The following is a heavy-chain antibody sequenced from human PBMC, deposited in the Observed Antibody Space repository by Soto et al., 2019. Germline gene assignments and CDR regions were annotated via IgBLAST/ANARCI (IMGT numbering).Heavy chain of an antibody. CDR1: GYTFTSYA. CDR2: INAGNGNT. V-gene: IGHV1-3*01. CDR3: ARGQLLWGYYYYYMDV. J-gene: IGHJ6*03. D-gene: IGHD2-2*01. Sequence: ASVKVSCKASGYTFTSYAMHWVRQAPGQRLEWMGWINAGNGNTKYSQKFQGRVTITRDTSASTAYMELSSLRSEDTAVYYCARGQLLWGYYYYYMDVWGKGTTVTVSS.